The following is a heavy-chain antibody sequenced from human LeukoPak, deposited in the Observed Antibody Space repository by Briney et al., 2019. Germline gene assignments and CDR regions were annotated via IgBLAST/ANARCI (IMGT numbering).Heavy chain of an antibody. V-gene: IGHV1-46*01. CDR3: ASSSSSFHYYYMDV. CDR2: INPSGGST. CDR1: GYTFTGYY. D-gene: IGHD6-6*01. J-gene: IGHJ6*03. Sequence: ASVKVSCKASGYTFTGYYMHWVRQAPGQGLEWMGIINPSGGSTSYAQKFQGRVTMTRDMSTSTVYMELSSLRSEDTAVYYCASSSSSFHYYYMDVWGKGTTVTVSS.